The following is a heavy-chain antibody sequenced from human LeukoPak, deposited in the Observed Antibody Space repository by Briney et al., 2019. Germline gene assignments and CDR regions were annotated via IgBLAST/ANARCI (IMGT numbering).Heavy chain of an antibody. V-gene: IGHV3-30-3*01. CDR3: ARARVLRSLEWLFPPGDAFDI. J-gene: IGHJ3*02. CDR2: ISYDGSNK. CDR1: GFTFSSYA. D-gene: IGHD3-3*01. Sequence: AGGSLRLSCAASGFTFSSYAMHWVRQAPGKGLEWVAVISYDGSNKYYADSVKGRFTISRDNSKNTLYLQMNSLRAEDTAVYYCARARVLRSLEWLFPPGDAFDIWGQGTMVTVSS.